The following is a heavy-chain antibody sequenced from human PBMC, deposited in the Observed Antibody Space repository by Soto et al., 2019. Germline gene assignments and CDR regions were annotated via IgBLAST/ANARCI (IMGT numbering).Heavy chain of an antibody. Sequence: LRLSCAASGFTFSSYSMNWVRQAPGKGLEWVSSISSSSSYTYYADSVKGRFTISRDNAKNSLYLQMNSLRAEDTAVYYCARDQPGYSYGYGLGYWGQGTLVTVSS. CDR2: ISSSSSYT. V-gene: IGHV3-21*01. D-gene: IGHD5-18*01. J-gene: IGHJ4*02. CDR3: ARDQPGYSYGYGLGY. CDR1: GFTFSSYS.